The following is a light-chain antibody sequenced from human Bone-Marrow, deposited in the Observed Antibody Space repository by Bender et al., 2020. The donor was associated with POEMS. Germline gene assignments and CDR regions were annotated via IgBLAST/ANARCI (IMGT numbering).Light chain of an antibody. CDR2: QDR. CDR1: SFPKQF. V-gene: IGLV3-1*01. J-gene: IGLJ2*01. CDR3: QAWDSSTEHVL. Sequence: SYELTQPPSVSVLPGQTATITCSGPSFPKQFAYWYRQKPGQSPLLVMFQDRERPSGIPERFSGSNSGNTATLTIGGSQALDEADYYCQAWDSSTEHVLFGGGTKLTVL.